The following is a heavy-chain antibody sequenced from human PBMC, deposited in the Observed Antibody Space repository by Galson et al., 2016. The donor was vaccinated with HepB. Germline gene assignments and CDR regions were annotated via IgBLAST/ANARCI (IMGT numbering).Heavy chain of an antibody. D-gene: IGHD6-13*01. Sequence: VKVSCRASGYTFTSYGISWVRQAPGQGLEWMGWISAYNGNTNDAQKLRGRVTMTTDTSTSTAYMELRSLRSDDTAVYYCARVPFYSSSLFDYWGQGTLVTVSS. J-gene: IGHJ4*02. CDR3: ARVPFYSSSLFDY. V-gene: IGHV1-18*04. CDR2: ISAYNGNT. CDR1: GYTFTSYG.